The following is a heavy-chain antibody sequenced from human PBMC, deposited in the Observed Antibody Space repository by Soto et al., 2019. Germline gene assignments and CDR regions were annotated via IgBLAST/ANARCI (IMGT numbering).Heavy chain of an antibody. CDR1: RFSFRTYA. CDR2: LSSDSDT. CDR3: TRRDRESSGGHYSAY. Sequence: PGGSLRLSCASSRFSFRTYAMSWARQATWQGLEWVSSLSSDSDTYYTDSVKGRITIYRDNAKNSLYQKMNSMRAEDTAVYYCTRRDRESSGGHYSAYWGQGT. V-gene: IGHV3-21*01. D-gene: IGHD3-22*01. J-gene: IGHJ4*02.